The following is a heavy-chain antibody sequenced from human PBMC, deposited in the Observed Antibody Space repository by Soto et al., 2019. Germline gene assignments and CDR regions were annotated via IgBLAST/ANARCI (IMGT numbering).Heavy chain of an antibody. V-gene: IGHV4-39*01. CDR3: ARLQQPDDEYNWFDP. Sequence: SETPSLTCTVSGGSISSSSYYWGWIRQPPGKGLEWIGSIYYSGSTYYNPSLKSRVTISVDTSKNQFSLKLSSVTAADTAVYYCARLQQPDDEYNWFDPWGQGTLVTVSS. CDR1: GGSISSSSYY. D-gene: IGHD6-13*01. J-gene: IGHJ5*02. CDR2: IYYSGST.